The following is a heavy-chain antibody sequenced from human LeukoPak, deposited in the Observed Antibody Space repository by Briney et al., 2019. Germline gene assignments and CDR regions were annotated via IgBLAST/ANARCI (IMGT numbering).Heavy chain of an antibody. J-gene: IGHJ4*02. CDR3: ARHYGDPYYFDY. V-gene: IGHV4-59*08. D-gene: IGHD4-17*01. CDR2: IYNSGST. CDR1: GGSISSHY. Sequence: SETLSLTCTVSGGSISSHYWSWIRQPPGKGLEWIGYIYNSGSTNYNPSLKSRVTISVDTSKNQFSLNLRSVTAADTAVYYCARHYGDPYYFDYWGQGTLVTVSS.